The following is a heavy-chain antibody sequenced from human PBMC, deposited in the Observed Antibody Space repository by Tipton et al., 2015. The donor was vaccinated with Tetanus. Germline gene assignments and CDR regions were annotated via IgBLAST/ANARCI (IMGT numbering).Heavy chain of an antibody. J-gene: IGHJ4*02. CDR3: ARAAYSSTPDH. D-gene: IGHD6-13*01. Sequence: QLVQSGGGVVQPGGSLRLSCAASGFTFSNYGMSWVRQAPGKGLEWVLYIGPSSTTIYYADFVKGRFTISRDNAQNSLYLQMNSLGDEDTAVYYCARAAYSSTPDHWGQGTLVTVSS. CDR1: GFTFSNYG. CDR2: IGPSSTTI. V-gene: IGHV3-48*02.